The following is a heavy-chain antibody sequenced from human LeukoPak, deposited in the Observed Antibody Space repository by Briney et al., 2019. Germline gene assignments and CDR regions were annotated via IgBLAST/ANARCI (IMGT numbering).Heavy chain of an antibody. CDR3: ARHEGTGEAVAGTGFDY. J-gene: IGHJ4*02. V-gene: IGHV4-39*01. CDR2: IYYSGST. Sequence: PSETLSLTCTVSGGSISSSSYYWGWIRQPPGKGLEWIGSIYYSGSTYYNPSLKSRVTISVDTSKNQFSLKLSSVTAADTAVYYCARHEGTGEAVAGTGFDYWGQGTLVTVSS. CDR1: GGSISSSSYY. D-gene: IGHD6-19*01.